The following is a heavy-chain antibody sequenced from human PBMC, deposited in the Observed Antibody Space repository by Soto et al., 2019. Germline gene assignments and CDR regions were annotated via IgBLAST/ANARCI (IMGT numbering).Heavy chain of an antibody. V-gene: IGHV4-31*03. CDR3: ARERQLGPSSGRLDC. J-gene: IGHJ4*02. D-gene: IGHD6-6*01. CDR1: GGSISSVGYY. Sequence: PSETLSLTCTVSGGSISSVGYYWSWIRQRPGKGLEWIGYIYYTGSSYYNPSLKSRLTLSLDTSNNQFSLQLRSVTAADTAVYYCARERQLGPSSGRLDCWGLGTLVTVSS. CDR2: IYYTGSS.